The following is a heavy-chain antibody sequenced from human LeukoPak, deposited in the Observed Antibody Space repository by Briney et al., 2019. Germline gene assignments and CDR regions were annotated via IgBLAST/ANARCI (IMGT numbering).Heavy chain of an antibody. D-gene: IGHD6-13*01. J-gene: IGHJ4*02. Sequence: SETLSLTCTVSGGSIRSYYWTWIRQPPGKELEWIGYIYYSGSTNYNPSLKSRVTISVDMSKNQFSLKLSSVTAADTAVYYCARALPSTGSSWYGIDYWGQGTLVTVSS. V-gene: IGHV4-59*01. CDR3: ARALPSTGSSWYGIDY. CDR2: IYYSGST. CDR1: GGSIRSYY.